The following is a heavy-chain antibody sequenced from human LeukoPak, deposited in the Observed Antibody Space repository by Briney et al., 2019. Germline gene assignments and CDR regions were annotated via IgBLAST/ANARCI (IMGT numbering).Heavy chain of an antibody. D-gene: IGHD6-13*01. J-gene: IGHJ4*02. CDR3: ARDRLGIAAAGPTDY. CDR1: GYTFTSYA. CDR2: INAGNGNT. V-gene: IGHV1-3*01. Sequence: ASVKVSCKASGYTFTSYAMHWVRQAPGQRLEWMGWINAGNGNTKYSQKFQGRVTITRDTSASTAYMELSSLRSEDTAVYYCARDRLGIAAAGPTDYWGQGTLVTVSS.